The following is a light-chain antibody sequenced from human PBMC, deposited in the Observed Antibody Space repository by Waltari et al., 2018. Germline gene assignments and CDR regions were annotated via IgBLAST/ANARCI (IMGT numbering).Light chain of an antibody. CDR2: GAS. J-gene: IGKJ5*01. CDR3: QQLSKWPIT. Sequence: VMTQSPGTLSVSPGESATLSCRASLGVRSNLAWYQQKPGQAPRLLIYGASTRATGTPARFSGSGSGTAFSLTISSLEPEDFAVYYCQQLSKWPITFGQGTRLEIK. V-gene: IGKV3-15*01. CDR1: LGVRSN.